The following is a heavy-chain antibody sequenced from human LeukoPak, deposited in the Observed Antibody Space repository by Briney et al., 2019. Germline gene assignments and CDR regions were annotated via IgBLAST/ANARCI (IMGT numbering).Heavy chain of an antibody. CDR3: AKDGGGCHDY. CDR2: ISGSGGST. V-gene: IGHV3-23*01. Sequence: GGSLRLSCAASGFTFSSYSMNWVRQAPGKGLEWVSAISGSGGSTYFADSVKGRFTISRDNSKDTLYLQMSSLRGEDTAVYYCAKDGGGCHDYWGQGTLVTVSS. CDR1: GFTFSSYS. J-gene: IGHJ4*02. D-gene: IGHD2-15*01.